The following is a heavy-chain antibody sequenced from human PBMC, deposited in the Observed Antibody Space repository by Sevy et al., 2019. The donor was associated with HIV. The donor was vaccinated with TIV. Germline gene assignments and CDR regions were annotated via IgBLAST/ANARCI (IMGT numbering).Heavy chain of an antibody. CDR1: GFTFSSYG. CDR2: IWYDGSNK. J-gene: IGHJ4*02. V-gene: IGHV3-33*01. D-gene: IGHD3-3*01. Sequence: GGSLRLSCAASGFTFSSYGMHWVRQAPGKGLEWVAVIWYDGSNKYYADSVKGRFTISRDNSKNTLYLQMNSLRAEDTAVYYCARDTNDFWSGYYNYWGQGTLDTVPS. CDR3: ARDTNDFWSGYYNY.